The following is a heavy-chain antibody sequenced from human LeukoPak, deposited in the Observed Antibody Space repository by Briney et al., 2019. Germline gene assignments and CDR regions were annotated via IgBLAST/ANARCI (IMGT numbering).Heavy chain of an antibody. CDR1: GGSISSSSYY. CDR3: ARDRWWGLQKY. Sequence: PSETLSLTCTVSGGSISSSSYYWGWIRQPPGKGLEWIGSIYYSGSTYYNPSLKSRVTISVDTSKNQFSLKLSSVTAADTAVYYCARDRWWGLQKYWGQGTLVTVSS. CDR2: IYYSGST. J-gene: IGHJ4*02. D-gene: IGHD1-26*01. V-gene: IGHV4-39*02.